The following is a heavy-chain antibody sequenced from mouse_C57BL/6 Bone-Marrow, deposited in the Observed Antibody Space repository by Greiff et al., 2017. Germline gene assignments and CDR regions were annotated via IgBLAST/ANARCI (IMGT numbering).Heavy chain of an antibody. Sequence: VKLQQSGPELVKPGASVKLSCKASGYSFTDSNMNWVKQSNGKSLEWIGVINPNDGTTSYNQKFKGKATLSVDQSSSTAYMQLNILTADDSSVYYWARRGYPKRYMDYWGKGTTLTVSS. CDR1: GYSFTDSN. V-gene: IGHV1-39*01. CDR3: ARRGYPKRYMDY. CDR2: INPNDGTT. J-gene: IGHJ2*01.